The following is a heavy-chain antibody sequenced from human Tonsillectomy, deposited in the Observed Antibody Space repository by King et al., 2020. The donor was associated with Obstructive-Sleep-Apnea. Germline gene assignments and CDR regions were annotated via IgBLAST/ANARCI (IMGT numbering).Heavy chain of an antibody. CDR2: IYPGDSYT. CDR1: GYSFTSYL. Sequence: QLVQSGAEVKKPGESLKISCKGSGYSFTSYLIGRGRQMPGKGLEWMGIIYPGDSYTRYSPSFQGPVTISADQSISTAYLQWSSLKASDTAMYYCARRGWGSVGIGHFDLWGRGTLVTVSS. J-gene: IGHJ2*01. D-gene: IGHD2-21*01. V-gene: IGHV5-51*01. CDR3: ARRGWGSVGIGHFDL.